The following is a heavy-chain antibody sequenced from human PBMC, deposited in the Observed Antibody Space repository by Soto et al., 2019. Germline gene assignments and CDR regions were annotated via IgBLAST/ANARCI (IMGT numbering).Heavy chain of an antibody. D-gene: IGHD3-10*01. J-gene: IGHJ6*02. V-gene: IGHV4-59*01. CDR1: GGSMVSYY. CDR2: IYYAGST. CDR3: ASSRAVGSGSYYIGYYYYGMDV. Sequence: SETLSLTCTVSGGSMVSYYWSWIRQPPGRGLEWIGFIYYAGSTKYNPSLNSRVTISVDTSKNQFSLKLSSVTAADTAVYYCASSRAVGSGSYYIGYYYYGMDVWGQGTTVTVSS.